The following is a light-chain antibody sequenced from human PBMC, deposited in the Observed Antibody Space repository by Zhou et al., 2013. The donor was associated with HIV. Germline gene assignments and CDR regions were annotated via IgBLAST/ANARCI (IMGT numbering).Light chain of an antibody. CDR1: ESISTY. J-gene: IGKJ2*01. V-gene: IGKV1-39*01. CDR3: QQGYNTPYT. CDR2: AAS. Sequence: DIQMTQSPSSLSASVGDRVTITCRASESISTYLSWYRQKPGKAPNLLIYAASTLQSGVPSRFSGSGSGTDFTLTISSLQFEDFATYYCQQGYNTPYTFGQGTKLEMK.